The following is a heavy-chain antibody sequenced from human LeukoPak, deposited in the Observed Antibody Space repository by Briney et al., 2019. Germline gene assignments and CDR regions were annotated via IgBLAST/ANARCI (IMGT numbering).Heavy chain of an antibody. Sequence: TSETLSLTCNVSGGSISSGGYYWSWIRQHPGKGPEWIGDIYYSGNTYYNPSLKSRVTISADTSKNQFSLKLSSVTAADTAVYYCARVIRQYSSDRLDHWGQGMLVTVSS. D-gene: IGHD6-19*01. J-gene: IGHJ4*02. CDR2: IYYSGNT. V-gene: IGHV4-31*03. CDR1: GGSISSGGYY. CDR3: ARVIRQYSSDRLDH.